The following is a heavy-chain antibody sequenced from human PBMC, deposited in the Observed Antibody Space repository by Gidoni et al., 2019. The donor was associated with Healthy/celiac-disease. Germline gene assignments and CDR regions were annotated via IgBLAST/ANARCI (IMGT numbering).Heavy chain of an antibody. D-gene: IGHD5-18*01. CDR1: GFTFSSYG. CDR3: AKDDRVQLWLKGLFDY. Sequence: QVQLVESGGGVVQPGRSLRLSCAASGFTFSSYGMHWVRQAPGKGLEWVAVISYDGSNKYYADSVKGRFTISRDNSKNTLYLQMNSLRAEDTAVYYCAKDDRVQLWLKGLFDYWGQGTLVTVSS. J-gene: IGHJ4*02. V-gene: IGHV3-30*18. CDR2: ISYDGSNK.